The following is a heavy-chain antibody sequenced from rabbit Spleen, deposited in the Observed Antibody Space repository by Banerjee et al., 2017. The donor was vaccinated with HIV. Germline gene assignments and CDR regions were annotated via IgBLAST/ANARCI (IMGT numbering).Heavy chain of an antibody. V-gene: IGHV1S40*01. CDR3: ARDLVAVIGWNFSL. CDR2: IDAGGSGFT. Sequence: QSLEESGGGLFKPGGSLKLSCKASGVSFSGSSYMCWVRQAPGKGLEWIACIDAGGSGFTYFASWAKGRFTISKASSTTVTLQMTSLTAADTATYFCARDLVAVIGWNFSLWGPGTLVTVS. CDR1: GVSFSGSSY. J-gene: IGHJ4*01. D-gene: IGHD1-1*01.